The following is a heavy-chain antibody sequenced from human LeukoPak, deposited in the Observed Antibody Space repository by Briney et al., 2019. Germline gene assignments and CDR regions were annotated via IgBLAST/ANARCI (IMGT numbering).Heavy chain of an antibody. CDR2: INFDGSST. CDR1: GFTFSNYW. Sequence: GGSLRLSCAASGFTFSNYWMHWVRQAPGKGLVWVSRINFDGSSTSYAGSVKGRFTIFRDNAKNTLYLQMNSLRDEETAVYYCTRLHYDFWSAYDSWGQGTLVTVSS. J-gene: IGHJ4*02. V-gene: IGHV3-74*01. D-gene: IGHD3-3*01. CDR3: TRLHYDFWSAYDS.